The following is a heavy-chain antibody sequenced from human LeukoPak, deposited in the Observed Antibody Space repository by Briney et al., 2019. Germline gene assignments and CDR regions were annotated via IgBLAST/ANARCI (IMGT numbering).Heavy chain of an antibody. CDR3: ARDNWGLQNFDY. V-gene: IGHV4-34*01. Sequence: SETLSLTCAVYGGSFSGYYWSWIRQPPGKGLEWIGEINHSGSTNYNPSLKSRVTISVDTSKNQFSLKLSSVTAADTAVYYCARDNWGLQNFDYWGQGTLVTVSS. CDR2: INHSGST. CDR1: GGSFSGYY. J-gene: IGHJ4*02. D-gene: IGHD7-27*01.